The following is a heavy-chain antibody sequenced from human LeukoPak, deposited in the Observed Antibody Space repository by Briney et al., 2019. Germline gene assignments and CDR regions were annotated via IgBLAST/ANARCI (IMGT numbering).Heavy chain of an antibody. CDR3: VRSMSGRNDL. J-gene: IGHJ5*02. Sequence: RGSLRLSCARSGFTFSNYWVPWVRQAPGKGLVWVSRINVEGTRTDYADSVRGRFTISRDNAKNTLYLQMNGLTAEDTAIYYCVRSMSGRNDLWGQGTLVSVSA. CDR1: GFTFSNYW. V-gene: IGHV3-74*01. D-gene: IGHD3-3*01. CDR2: INVEGTRT.